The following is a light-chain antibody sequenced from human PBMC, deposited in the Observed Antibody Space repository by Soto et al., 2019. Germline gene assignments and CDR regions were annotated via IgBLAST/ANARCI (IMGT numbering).Light chain of an antibody. CDR1: SSDIGTYNF. V-gene: IGLV2-11*01. CDR3: HSYDRTLSGSV. CDR2: DVT. J-gene: IGLJ3*02. Sequence: QSALTQPRSVSGSPGQSVTFSCIGTSSDIGTYNFVSWYQQYPGKAPKLMIDDVTKRPSGVPDRFSGSKSGNTASLTITGLQAEDEADYYCHSYDRTLSGSVFGGGTKLTVL.